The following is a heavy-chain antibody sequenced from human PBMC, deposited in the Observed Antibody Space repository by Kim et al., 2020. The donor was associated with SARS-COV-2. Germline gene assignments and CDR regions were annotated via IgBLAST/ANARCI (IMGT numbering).Heavy chain of an antibody. Sequence: ASVKVSCKASGYTFTSYGISWVRQAPGQGLEWMGWISAYNGNTNYAQKLQGRVTMTTDTSTSTAYMELRSLRSDDTAVYYCASAGGVRIYDAFDIWGQGTMVTVSS. V-gene: IGHV1-18*04. CDR2: ISAYNGNT. CDR1: GYTFTSYG. CDR3: ASAGGVRIYDAFDI. J-gene: IGHJ3*02. D-gene: IGHD1-1*01.